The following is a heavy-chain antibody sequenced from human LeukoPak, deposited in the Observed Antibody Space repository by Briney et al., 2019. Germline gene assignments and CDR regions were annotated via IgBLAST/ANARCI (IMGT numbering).Heavy chain of an antibody. J-gene: IGHJ3*02. V-gene: IGHV3-33*01. CDR1: GFTFSSYG. CDR2: IWYDGSYK. D-gene: IGHD6-6*01. CDR3: ARDLKGPTPSSAFDI. Sequence: GRSLRLSCAASGFTFSSYGMYWVRQAPGKGLEWVAVIWYDGSYKYYVDSVKGRFTTSRDNSKNTLYLEMNSLRAEDTAVYYCARDLKGPTPSSAFDIWGQGTMVSVS.